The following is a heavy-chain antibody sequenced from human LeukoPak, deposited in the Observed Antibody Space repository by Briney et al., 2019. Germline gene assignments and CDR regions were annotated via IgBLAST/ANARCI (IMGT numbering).Heavy chain of an antibody. J-gene: IGHJ5*02. CDR2: IYYSGST. D-gene: IGHD4-17*01. CDR1: GGSISSSSYY. V-gene: IGHV4-39*07. Sequence: SETLSLTCTVSGGSISSSSYYWGWIRQPPGKGLEWIGSIYYSGSTYYNPSLKSRGTISVDTSKNQFSLKLSSVTAADTAVYYCARDSRLTPTGPAYNWFDPWGQGTLVTVSS. CDR3: ARDSRLTPTGPAYNWFDP.